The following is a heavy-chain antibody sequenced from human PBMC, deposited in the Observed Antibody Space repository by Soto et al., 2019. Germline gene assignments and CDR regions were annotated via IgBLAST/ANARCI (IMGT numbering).Heavy chain of an antibody. D-gene: IGHD7-27*01. CDR2: IYYSGST. V-gene: IGHV4-59*01. Sequence: SETLSLTCTVSGGSISSYYWSWIRQPPGKGLEWIGYIYYSGSTNYNPSLKSRVTISVDTSKNQFSLKLSSVTAADTAVYYCDGTRTGDRWFDPWGQGTLVTVSS. CDR3: DGTRTGDRWFDP. J-gene: IGHJ5*02. CDR1: GGSISSYY.